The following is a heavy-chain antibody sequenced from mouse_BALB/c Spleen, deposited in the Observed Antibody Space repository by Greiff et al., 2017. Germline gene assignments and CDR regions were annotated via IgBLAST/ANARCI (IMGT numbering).Heavy chain of an antibody. CDR1: GFTFSSFG. CDR3: ARSRDWGYFDY. V-gene: IGHV5-17*02. J-gene: IGHJ2*01. CDR2: ISSGSSTI. D-gene: IGHD4-1*01. Sequence: EVQGVESGGGLVQPGGSRKLSCAASGFTFSSFGMHWVRQAPEKGLEWVAYISSGSSTIYYADTVKGRFTISRDNPKNTLFLQMTSLRSEDTAMYYCARSRDWGYFDYWGQGTTLTVSS.